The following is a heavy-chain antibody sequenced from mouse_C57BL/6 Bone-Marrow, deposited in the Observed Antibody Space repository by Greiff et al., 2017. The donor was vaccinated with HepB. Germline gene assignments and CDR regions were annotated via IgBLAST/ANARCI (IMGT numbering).Heavy chain of an antibody. Sequence: VQLQQSGAELVRPGASVTLSCKASGYTFTDYEMHWVKQTPVHGLEWIGAIDPETGGTAYNQKFKGKAILTADKSSSTAYMELRSLTSEDSAVYYCTRSGLSYAMDYWGQGTSVTVSS. D-gene: IGHD1-1*02. CDR2: IDPETGGT. CDR3: TRSGLSYAMDY. CDR1: GYTFTDYE. V-gene: IGHV1-15*01. J-gene: IGHJ4*01.